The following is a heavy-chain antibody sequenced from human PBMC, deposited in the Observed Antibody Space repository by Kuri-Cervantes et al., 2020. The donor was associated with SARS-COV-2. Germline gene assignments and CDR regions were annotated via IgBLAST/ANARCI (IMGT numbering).Heavy chain of an antibody. J-gene: IGHJ4*02. Sequence: GGSLRLSCAASGFTFSSYSMNWVRQAPGKGLEWVSSISSSSSYIYYADSVKGRFTISRDNAKNSLYLQMNSLRAEDTAVYCCARAGRWELLLGRLAYFDYWGQGTLVTVSS. CDR2: ISSSSSYI. CDR3: ARAGRWELLLGRLAYFDY. CDR1: GFTFSSYS. V-gene: IGHV3-21*01. D-gene: IGHD1-26*01.